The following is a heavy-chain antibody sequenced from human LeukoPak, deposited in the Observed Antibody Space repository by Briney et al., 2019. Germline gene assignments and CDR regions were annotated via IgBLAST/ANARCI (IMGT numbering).Heavy chain of an antibody. CDR2: IDGSGGTT. Sequence: GGSLRLSCAASGFTFTRNAMAWVRQAPGKGLEWVSAIDGSGGTTFYADSVKGRFTISRDNAKNSVYLQMSSLRAEDTAVYYCARAVGTANWFDPWGQGTLVTVSS. D-gene: IGHD1-7*01. CDR1: GFTFTRNA. V-gene: IGHV3-23*01. J-gene: IGHJ5*02. CDR3: ARAVGTANWFDP.